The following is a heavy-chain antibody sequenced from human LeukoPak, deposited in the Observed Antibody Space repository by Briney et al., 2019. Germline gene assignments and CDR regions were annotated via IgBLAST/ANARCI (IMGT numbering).Heavy chain of an antibody. CDR2: IIPIFGAA. J-gene: IGHJ3*02. V-gene: IGHV1-69*13. CDR3: ARVGALSGSYYIDGAFDI. CDR1: VGTFSSYA. Sequence: SVKVSCKASVGTFSSYAISWVRQAPGQGLEWMGGIIPIFGAANYAQKFQGRVTITADESTSTAYMELSSLRSEDTAVYYCARVGALSGSYYIDGAFDIWGQGTMVTVSS. D-gene: IGHD1-26*01.